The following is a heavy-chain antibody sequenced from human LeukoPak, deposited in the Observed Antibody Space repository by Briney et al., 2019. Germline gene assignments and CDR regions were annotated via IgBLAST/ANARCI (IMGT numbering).Heavy chain of an antibody. V-gene: IGHV4-4*07. D-gene: IGHD6-13*01. Sequence: PSETLSLTCTVSGGSISSYYWNWIRQPAGKGLEWIGRIYTSGSTNYNPSLKSRVTISVDTSKNQFSLKLSSVTAADTAVYYCAREMYSSSWYVAGYYMDVWGKGTTVTVSS. J-gene: IGHJ6*03. CDR3: AREMYSSSWYVAGYYMDV. CDR2: IYTSGST. CDR1: GGSISSYY.